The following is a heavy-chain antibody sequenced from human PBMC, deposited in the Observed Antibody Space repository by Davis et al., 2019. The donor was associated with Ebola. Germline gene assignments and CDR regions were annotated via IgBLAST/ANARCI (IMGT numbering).Heavy chain of an antibody. CDR1: GGSISSYY. Sequence: SETLSLTCTVSGGSISSYYWGWIRQPPGKGLEWIGYIYYSGSTNYNPSLKSRVTISVDTSKNQFSLKLSSVTAADTAVYYCARDGVHYYDSSGYYGVGHWFDPWGQGTLVTVSS. CDR2: IYYSGST. D-gene: IGHD3-22*01. V-gene: IGHV4-59*01. CDR3: ARDGVHYYDSSGYYGVGHWFDP. J-gene: IGHJ5*02.